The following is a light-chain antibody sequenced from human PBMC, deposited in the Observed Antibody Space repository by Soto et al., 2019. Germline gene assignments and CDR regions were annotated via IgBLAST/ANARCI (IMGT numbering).Light chain of an antibody. Sequence: EIVLTQSPGTLSLSPGERATLSCRASQSVSSSYLAWYQQKPGQAPRLLIYAASTRATGIPDRFSGSGSGTDHSLTIRRLEPEDFAVYYCQQYGVSPITFGQGTRLEMK. CDR3: QQYGVSPIT. CDR1: QSVSSSY. V-gene: IGKV3-20*01. CDR2: AAS. J-gene: IGKJ5*01.